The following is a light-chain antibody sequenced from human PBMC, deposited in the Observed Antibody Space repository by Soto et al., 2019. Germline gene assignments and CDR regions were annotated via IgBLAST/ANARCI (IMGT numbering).Light chain of an antibody. V-gene: IGKV3-15*01. J-gene: IGKJ1*01. Sequence: EIVMTQSPATLSVSPGERATLSCRASQSVSSNLAWYQQKPGQAPRLLMYEASTRAADTPVRFSGSGYGRQFTLTISSLQSEDFGVYFCHQYNDGPGGTFGQGTKVDIK. CDR1: QSVSSN. CDR2: EAS. CDR3: HQYNDGPGGT.